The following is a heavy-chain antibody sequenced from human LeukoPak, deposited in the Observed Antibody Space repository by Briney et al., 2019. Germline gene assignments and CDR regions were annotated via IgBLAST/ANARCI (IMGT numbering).Heavy chain of an antibody. D-gene: IGHD1-7*01. V-gene: IGHV3-48*04. Sequence: GGSLRLSCAVSGFTVSSNFMSWVRQAPGKGLEWVSYISSSGSTIYYADSVKGRFTISRDNAKNSLYLQMDSLRAEDTAVYYCARVGAYNWNYICDCWGQGAQGTVSS. CDR3: ARVGAYNWNYICDC. CDR2: ISSSGSTI. CDR1: GFTVSSNF. J-gene: IGHJ4*02.